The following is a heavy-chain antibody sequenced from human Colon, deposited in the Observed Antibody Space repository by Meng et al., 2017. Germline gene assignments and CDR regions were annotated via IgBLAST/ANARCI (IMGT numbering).Heavy chain of an antibody. Sequence: QGRVQESGPGLVKPSGTLSLTCTVSSGSFSSSNWWTWVRQPPGKGLEWIGEIYHSGNTNYNPSLKSRVTISVDKSKNQFSLKLNSVTSADTAVYFCARRAPLWFGELASFDSWGQGTLVTVSS. V-gene: IGHV4-4*02. J-gene: IGHJ4*02. D-gene: IGHD3-10*01. CDR2: IYHSGNT. CDR3: ARRAPLWFGELASFDS. CDR1: SGSFSSSNW.